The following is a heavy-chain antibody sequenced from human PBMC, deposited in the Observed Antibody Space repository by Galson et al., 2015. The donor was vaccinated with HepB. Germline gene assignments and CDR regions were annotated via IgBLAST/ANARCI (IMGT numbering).Heavy chain of an antibody. V-gene: IGHV3-9*01. CDR3: AKDIATRWYAYDPGAFDI. CDR1: GFTFGDYA. D-gene: IGHD6-13*01. Sequence: SLRLSCAASGFTFGDYAMHWVRQAPGKGLEWVSGISWKSVTRGYADSVKGRFTISRDNGENSLFLEMNSLRSEDTAVYYCAKDIATRWYAYDPGAFDIWGQGTMVTVSS. CDR2: ISWKSVTR. J-gene: IGHJ3*02.